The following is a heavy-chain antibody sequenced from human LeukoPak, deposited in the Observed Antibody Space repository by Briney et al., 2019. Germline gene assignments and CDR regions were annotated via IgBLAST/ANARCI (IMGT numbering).Heavy chain of an antibody. CDR2: IYSGGNT. V-gene: IGHV3-66*01. CDR3: ALTVYGSGSYWDY. CDR1: RFTVSSSY. J-gene: IGHJ4*02. Sequence: GGSLRLSCAASRFTVSSSYMTWVRQAPGKGLEWVSVIYSGGNTYYADSVKGRFTISRDNSKNTLYLQMNSLRAEDTAVYYCALTVYGSGSYWDYWGQGTLVTVSS. D-gene: IGHD3-10*01.